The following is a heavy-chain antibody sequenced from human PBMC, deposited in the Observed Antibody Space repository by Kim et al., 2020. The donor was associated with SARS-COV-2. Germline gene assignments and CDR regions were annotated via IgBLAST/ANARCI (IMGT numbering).Heavy chain of an antibody. J-gene: IGHJ6*02. Sequence: SETLSLTCAVYGGSFSGYYWSWIRQPPGKGLEWIGEINHSGSTNYNPSLKSRVTISVDTSKNQFSLKLSSVTAADTAVYYCASAQVATITSNYYYYGMDVWGQGTTVTVSS. CDR3: ASAQVATITSNYYYYGMDV. CDR1: GGSFSGYY. V-gene: IGHV4-34*01. CDR2: INHSGST. D-gene: IGHD5-12*01.